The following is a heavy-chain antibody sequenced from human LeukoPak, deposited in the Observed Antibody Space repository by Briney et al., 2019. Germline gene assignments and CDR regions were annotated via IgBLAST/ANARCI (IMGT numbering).Heavy chain of an antibody. CDR3: AKDLSSPGYFFDY. J-gene: IGHJ4*02. V-gene: IGHV3-23*01. D-gene: IGHD6-6*01. CDR1: GFTFSSYA. CDR2: ITGSGGST. Sequence: GGSLRLSCAASGFTFSSYAMSWVRQTPGKGLEWASGITGSGGSTYYADSVKGRFTISRDNSKSTLYLQMNSLRAEDTAVYYCAKDLSSPGYFFDYWGQGTLVSVSS.